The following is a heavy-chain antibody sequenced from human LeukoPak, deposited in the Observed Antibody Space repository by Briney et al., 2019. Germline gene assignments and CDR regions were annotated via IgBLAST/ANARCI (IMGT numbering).Heavy chain of an antibody. CDR2: INPSGGST. CDR3: ATARASPGVHYFDY. Sequence: GASVKVSCKASGYTFTSYYIHWVRQAPGQGLEWMGVINPSGGSTTYAQKFQGRVTVTGDTSTSTVYMELSSLRFEDTAVYYCATARASPGVHYFDYWGQGTPVTVSS. J-gene: IGHJ4*02. CDR1: GYTFTSYY. V-gene: IGHV1-46*01. D-gene: IGHD2-8*01.